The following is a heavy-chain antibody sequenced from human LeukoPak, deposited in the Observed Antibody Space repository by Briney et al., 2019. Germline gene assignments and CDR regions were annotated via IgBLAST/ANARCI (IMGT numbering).Heavy chain of an antibody. CDR1: GFTVSSNY. Sequence: GGSLRLSCAASGFTVSSNYMSWVRQAPGKGLEWVSVIYSGGSTYYADSAKGRFTISRDNSKNTLYLQMNSLRAEDTAVYYCARDRELLFDYWGQGTLVTVSS. D-gene: IGHD3-10*01. J-gene: IGHJ4*02. V-gene: IGHV3-53*05. CDR2: IYSGGST. CDR3: ARDRELLFDY.